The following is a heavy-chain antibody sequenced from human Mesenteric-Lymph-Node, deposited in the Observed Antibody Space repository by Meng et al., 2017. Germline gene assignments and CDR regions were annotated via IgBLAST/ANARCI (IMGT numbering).Heavy chain of an antibody. Sequence: QVHPHELGPGLAKPSPPPSLPCTVSGDSISSTDYYWGWVRQPPGKGLEWIGYIYYSGSRYYNPSLKSRVTISVNTSKNQFSLKLSSVTAADTAVYYCARVTGKIYYDGSGYPEAFDYWGQGTLVTVSS. CDR2: IYYSGSR. V-gene: IGHV4-30-4*01. D-gene: IGHD3-22*01. CDR3: ARVTGKIYYDGSGYPEAFDY. J-gene: IGHJ4*02. CDR1: GDSISSTDYY.